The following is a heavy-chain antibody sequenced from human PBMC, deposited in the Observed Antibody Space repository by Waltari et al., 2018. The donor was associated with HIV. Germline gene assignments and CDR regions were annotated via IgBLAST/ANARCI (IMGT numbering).Heavy chain of an antibody. V-gene: IGHV3-53*01. Sequence: EVQLVESGGGLIQPGGSLRLSCVGAGFIVSSNYMTWVRQAPGKGLEWVYGIYNGGSKDYAHSVRGRFSISRYDSKNTLYLQMNSRTVEDTAIYYCVFSYYEYGVDVWGQGATVTVS. J-gene: IGHJ6*02. D-gene: IGHD3-16*01. CDR2: IYNGGSK. CDR1: GFIVSSNY. CDR3: VFSYYEYGVDV.